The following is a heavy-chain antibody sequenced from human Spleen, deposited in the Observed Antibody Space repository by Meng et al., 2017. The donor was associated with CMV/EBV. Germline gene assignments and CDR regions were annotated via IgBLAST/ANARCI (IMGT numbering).Heavy chain of an antibody. J-gene: IGHJ6*02. CDR1: GGSFSGYY. CDR2: INQDASQK. V-gene: IGHV3-7*01. CDR3: GRDMNV. Sequence: ETLSLTCAVYGGSFSGYYWTWVRQAPGKALEWVANINQDASQKNYVDSVEGRFTISRDNAKNSMYLQMNSLRAEDTAVYYCGRDMNVWGQGTTVTVSS.